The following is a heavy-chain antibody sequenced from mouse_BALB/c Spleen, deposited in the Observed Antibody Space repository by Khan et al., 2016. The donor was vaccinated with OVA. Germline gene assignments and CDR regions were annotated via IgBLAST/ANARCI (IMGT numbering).Heavy chain of an antibody. Sequence: QIQLVQSGPEVKKPGETVKISCKASGHTFTKFGMNWVKQAPGKGLKWMGWINTYTGEPTYADDFNGRFAFSLETSASTAYLQINTLTNEDTATYVCARPPDFSAVLDNWGQGTSVTVSS. CDR1: GHTFTKFG. V-gene: IGHV9-3-1*01. CDR3: ARPPDFSAVLDN. CDR2: INTYTGEP. D-gene: IGHD3-3*01. J-gene: IGHJ4*01.